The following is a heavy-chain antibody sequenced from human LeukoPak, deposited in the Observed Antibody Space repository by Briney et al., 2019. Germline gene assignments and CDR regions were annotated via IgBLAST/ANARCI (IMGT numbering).Heavy chain of an antibody. CDR3: ARQDGYRVPRGY. CDR2: IHYRGTT. CDR1: GGSISSSSYY. J-gene: IGHJ4*02. D-gene: IGHD5/OR15-5a*01. Sequence: SETLSLTCTVSGGSISSSSYYWGWVRQPPGKGLEWIGAIHYRGTTYYHPSLKSRVTMSVATSKNQFSLKLTSVTAADTAVYYCARQDGYRVPRGYWGQGTLVTVSS. V-gene: IGHV4-39*01.